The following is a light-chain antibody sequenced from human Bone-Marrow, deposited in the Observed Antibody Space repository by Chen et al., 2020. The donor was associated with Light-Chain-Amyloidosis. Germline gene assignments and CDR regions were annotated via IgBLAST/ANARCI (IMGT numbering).Light chain of an antibody. J-gene: IGLJ2*01. CDR1: DLPTKY. CDR2: RDT. Sequence: SHQLTHPPSVPVSPGQTASITCSGDDLPTKYAYGYQQKPGQAPVLVIHRDTERPSGISERFSGSSSGTTATLTISGVQAEDEADYHCQSADSSGTYEVIFGGGTKLTVL. V-gene: IGLV3-25*03. CDR3: QSADSSGTYEVI.